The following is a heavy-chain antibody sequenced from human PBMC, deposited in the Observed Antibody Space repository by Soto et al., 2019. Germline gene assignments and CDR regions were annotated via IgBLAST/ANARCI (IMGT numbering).Heavy chain of an antibody. CDR1: GVTFDTHA. Sequence: QVQLVQSGAEVKKPGSSVKVSCKASGVTFDTHAISWVRQAPGQGLEWMGGISPIFGTADYAQKFQGRVTFSADESTNTAYLELSSLRSENTAVYSCATFGSGTCYVYWFDSWGQGSMVPVSS. V-gene: IGHV1-69*12. CDR2: ISPIFGTA. J-gene: IGHJ5*01. D-gene: IGHD3-10*01. CDR3: ATFGSGTCYVYWFDS.